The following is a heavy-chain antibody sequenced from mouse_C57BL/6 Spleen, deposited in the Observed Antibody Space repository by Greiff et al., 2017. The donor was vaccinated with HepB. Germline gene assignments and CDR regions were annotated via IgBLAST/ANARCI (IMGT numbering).Heavy chain of an antibody. CDR1: GYTFTSYW. J-gene: IGHJ4*01. D-gene: IGHD1-1*01. V-gene: IGHV1-53*01. Sequence: QVQLQQPGTELVKPGASVKLSCKASGYTFTSYWMHWVKQRPGQGLEWIGNIYPSNGGTNYNEKFKSKATLTVDKSSSTAYMQLSSLTSEDSAVYYCARSSAGYYAMDYWGQGTSVTVSS. CDR3: ARSSAGYYAMDY. CDR2: IYPSNGGT.